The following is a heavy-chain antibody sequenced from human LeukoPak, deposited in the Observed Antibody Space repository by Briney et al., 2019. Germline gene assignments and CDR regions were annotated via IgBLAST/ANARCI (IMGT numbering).Heavy chain of an antibody. V-gene: IGHV4-34*01. CDR1: GGSFSGYY. CDR3: AGGRAIDY. J-gene: IGHJ4*02. CDR2: INHSGST. Sequence: SETLSLTCAVYGGSFSGYYCSWIRQPKGKGLEWIGEINHSGSTSYNPSLKSRVTISVDTSKNQFSLKLSSVTAAATAVYYCAGGRAIDYWGQGTLVTVSS.